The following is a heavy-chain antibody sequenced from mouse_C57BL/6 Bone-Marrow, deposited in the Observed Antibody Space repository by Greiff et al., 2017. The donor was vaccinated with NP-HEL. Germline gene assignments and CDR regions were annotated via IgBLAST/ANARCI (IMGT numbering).Heavy chain of an antibody. CDR1: GYAFSSSW. J-gene: IGHJ1*03. CDR2: IYPGDGDT. V-gene: IGHV1-82*01. Sequence: QVQLQQSGPELVKPGASVKISCKASGYAFSSSWMNWVKQRPGKGLEWIGRIYPGDGDTNYNGKFKGKATLTADKSSSTAYMQLSSLTSEDSAVYFCARAYYYGSILDVWGTGTTVTVSS. D-gene: IGHD1-1*01. CDR3: ARAYYYGSILDV.